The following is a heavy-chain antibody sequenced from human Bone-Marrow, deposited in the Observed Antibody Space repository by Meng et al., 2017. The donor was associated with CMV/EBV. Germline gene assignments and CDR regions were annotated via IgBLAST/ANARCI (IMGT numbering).Heavy chain of an antibody. J-gene: IGHJ4*02. V-gene: IGHV1-18*01. Sequence: QGQVGQPGVGVKTRGSHVKVSCKASGYTFTSYGISWVRQAPGQGLEWMGWISAYNGNTNYAQKLQGRVTMTTDTSTSTAYMELRSLRSDDTAVYYCARVLEAAHDYWGQGTLVTVSS. CDR3: ARVLEAAHDY. CDR1: GYTFTSYG. CDR2: ISAYNGNT. D-gene: IGHD3-3*01.